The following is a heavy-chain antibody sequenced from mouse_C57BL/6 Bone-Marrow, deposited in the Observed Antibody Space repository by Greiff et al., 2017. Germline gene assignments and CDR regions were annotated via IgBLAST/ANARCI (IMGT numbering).Heavy chain of an antibody. D-gene: IGHD1-1*01. CDR3: ARGYYYGSAWFAY. J-gene: IGHJ3*01. Sequence: VQLQQPGPELVKPGASVQISCKASGYTFTDYYMAWVKQSPGKSLEWIGDINPNNGGTIYIQKFKGKATLTVDKSSSTAYMKLRSLTSEDTAVXYCARGYYYGSAWFAYWGQGTLVTVSA. CDR1: GYTFTDYY. V-gene: IGHV1-18*01. CDR2: INPNNGGT.